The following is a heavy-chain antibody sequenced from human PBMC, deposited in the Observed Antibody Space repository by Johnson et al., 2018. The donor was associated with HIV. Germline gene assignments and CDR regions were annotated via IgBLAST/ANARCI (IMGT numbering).Heavy chain of an antibody. CDR2: IYSGGST. V-gene: IGHV3-66*01. CDR1: GFTVNNKY. Sequence: VQLVESGGGVVQPGRSLRLSCEASGFTVNNKYMSWVRQPPGKGLEWVSVIYSGGSTYYADSVKGRFTISRDSSKNTLDLQMNSLRVEDAAVYYCATSTASDAFDIWGQGTIVTVSS. J-gene: IGHJ3*02. D-gene: IGHD1-1*01. CDR3: ATSTASDAFDI.